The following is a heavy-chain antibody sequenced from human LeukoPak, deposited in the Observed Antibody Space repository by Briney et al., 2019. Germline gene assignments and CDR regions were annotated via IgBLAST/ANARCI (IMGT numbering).Heavy chain of an antibody. V-gene: IGHV4-30-2*01. CDR2: IYHSGST. D-gene: IGHD1-14*01. CDR3: ARAREPLVYTYYFDY. Sequence: SETLSLTCTVSGGSISSGGYYWSWIRQPPGKGLEWIGYIYHSGSTYYNPSLKSRVTISVDRSKNQFSLKLSSVTAADTAVYYCARAREPLVYTYYFDYWGQGTLVTVSS. J-gene: IGHJ4*02. CDR1: GGSISSGGYY.